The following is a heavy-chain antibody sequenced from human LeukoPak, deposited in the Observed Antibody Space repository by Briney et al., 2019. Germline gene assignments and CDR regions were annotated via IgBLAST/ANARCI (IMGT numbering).Heavy chain of an antibody. CDR3: TRVQAGRSGLMDV. D-gene: IGHD2-8*02. CDR2: ISPEGSGT. Sequence: PGGSLRLSCAASGFSLSGYWMHWVRQAPGKGLVWVSRISPEGSGTTYADPVKGRFTISRDNAKNTLYLQMNSLRDEDAAVYHCTRVQAGRSGLMDVWGRGTTVTVSS. CDR1: GFSLSGYW. V-gene: IGHV3-74*01. J-gene: IGHJ6*02.